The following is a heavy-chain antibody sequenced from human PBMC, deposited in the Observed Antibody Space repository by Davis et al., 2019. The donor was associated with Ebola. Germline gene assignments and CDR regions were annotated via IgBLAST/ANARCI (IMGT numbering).Heavy chain of an antibody. D-gene: IGHD3-3*01. CDR2: ISHDGSKA. J-gene: IGHJ5*02. V-gene: IGHV3-30-3*01. CDR3: ARDRRFLETQVWFDP. Sequence: GGSLRLSCAASGFTFSNYPMYWFRQAPGKGLEWVSIISHDGSKAYYADSVKGRFTISRDNAKNSLYLQMNSLRAEDTAVYYCARDRRFLETQVWFDPWGQGTLVTVSS. CDR1: GFTFSNYP.